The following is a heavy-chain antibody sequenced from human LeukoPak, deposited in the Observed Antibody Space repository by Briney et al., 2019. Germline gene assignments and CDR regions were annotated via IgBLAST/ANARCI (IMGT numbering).Heavy chain of an antibody. CDR3: AKQAGPSYYYYMDV. CDR1: GFTFSSYA. V-gene: IGHV3-23*01. Sequence: GGSLRLSCAASGFTFSSYAMSWVRQAPGKGLEWVSAICGSGVSTYYADSVKGRFTISRDSSKNTLHLQMNSLRPEDTAVYYCAKQAGPSYYYYMDVWGKGTTVTVSS. J-gene: IGHJ6*03. CDR2: ICGSGVST.